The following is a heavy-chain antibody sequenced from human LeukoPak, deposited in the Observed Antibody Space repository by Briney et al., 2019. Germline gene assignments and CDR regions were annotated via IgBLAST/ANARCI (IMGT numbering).Heavy chain of an antibody. CDR1: GGSISSNW. J-gene: IGHJ4*02. CDR2: IYHSGRT. D-gene: IGHD6-19*01. CDR3: ARVVADTACFDY. V-gene: IGHV4-4*02. Sequence: SETLSFTCAVSGGSISSNWWSWVRQPPGKGLEWIGEIYHSGRTNYDPSLKSRVTLSLDKSKNQLSLQLNSVTAADTAVYYCARVVADTACFDYWGQGTLVTVSS.